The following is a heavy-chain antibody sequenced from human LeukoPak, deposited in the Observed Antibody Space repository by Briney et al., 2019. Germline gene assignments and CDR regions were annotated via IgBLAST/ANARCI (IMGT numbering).Heavy chain of an antibody. CDR3: ARHQTDGGNLYYFDY. J-gene: IGHJ4*02. D-gene: IGHD4-23*01. V-gene: IGHV4-59*08. CDR1: GGSISSYY. Sequence: PSETLSLTCTVSGGSISSYYWSWIRQPPGKGLEWIGYIYYSGSTNYNPSLKSRVTISVDTSKNQFSLKLSSVTAADTAVYYCARHQTDGGNLYYFDYWGQGTLVTVSS. CDR2: IYYSGST.